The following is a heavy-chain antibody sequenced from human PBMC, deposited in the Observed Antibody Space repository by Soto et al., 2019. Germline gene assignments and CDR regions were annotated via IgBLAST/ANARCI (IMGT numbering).Heavy chain of an antibody. J-gene: IGHJ4*02. CDR3: VKLTDY. CDR1: GFTFSTYD. D-gene: IGHD3-9*01. Sequence: SGGSLRLSCSASGFTFSTYDVHWVRQAPGKGLEFVAGISPTGINTFYADSVKGRSTISRDNSKSTLYLQMSSLRPDDTAVYYCVKLTDYWGQGTLVTVSS. V-gene: IGHV3-64D*06. CDR2: ISPTGINT.